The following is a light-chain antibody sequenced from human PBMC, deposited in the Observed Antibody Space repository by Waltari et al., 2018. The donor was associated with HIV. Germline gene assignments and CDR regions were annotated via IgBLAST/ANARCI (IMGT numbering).Light chain of an antibody. CDR2: EDD. V-gene: IGLV6-57*02. J-gene: IGLJ3*02. CDR1: SGSVASNY. Sequence: ILTQPHSVSESPGTTVILSCTGSSGSVASNYVQWYQLRPGNAPRTVIYEDDKRPSGVPDRFSGSIDGSSNSASLIISGLKPEDEGDYYCQSYDNSNWVFGGGTKLTV. CDR3: QSYDNSNWV.